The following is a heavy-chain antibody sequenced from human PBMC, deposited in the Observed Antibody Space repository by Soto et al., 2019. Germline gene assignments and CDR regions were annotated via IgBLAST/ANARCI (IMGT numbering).Heavy chain of an antibody. Sequence: GGSLRLSCAASGFTFSSYGMHWVRQAPGKGLEWVAVIWYDGSNKYYADSVKGRFTISRDNSKNTLYLQMNSLRAEDTAVYYCARERRVYSSSSAWFDPWGQGTLVTVSS. D-gene: IGHD6-6*01. CDR3: ARERRVYSSSSAWFDP. J-gene: IGHJ5*02. CDR2: IWYDGSNK. V-gene: IGHV3-33*01. CDR1: GFTFSSYG.